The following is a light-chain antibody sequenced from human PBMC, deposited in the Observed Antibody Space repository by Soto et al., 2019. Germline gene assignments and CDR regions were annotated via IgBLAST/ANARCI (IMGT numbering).Light chain of an antibody. CDR3: CSYAASNA. J-gene: IGLJ2*01. Sequence: QSALTQPPSASGSPGQSVTISCTGTSTDIGGYNYVSWYQQHPGKAPKLIIYEVSKRPSGVPDRFSGSKSGNTASLTVSGLQAEDEADYYCCSYAASNAFGGGTKVTVL. CDR1: STDIGGYNY. V-gene: IGLV2-8*01. CDR2: EVS.